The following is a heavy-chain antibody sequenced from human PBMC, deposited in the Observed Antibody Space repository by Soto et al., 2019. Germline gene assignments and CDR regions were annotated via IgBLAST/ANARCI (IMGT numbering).Heavy chain of an antibody. V-gene: IGHV1-8*01. CDR2: MNPNSGNT. J-gene: IGHJ5*02. Sequence: QVQLVQSGAEVKKPGASVKVSCKASGYTFTSYDINWVRQATGQALEWMGWMNPNSGNTGYAQKLQGRVTMTRNTSISTAYMELSSLRSEDTAVYYCARFRKSYGARRNWFDPWGQGTLVTVSS. D-gene: IGHD5-18*01. CDR1: GYTFTSYD. CDR3: ARFRKSYGARRNWFDP.